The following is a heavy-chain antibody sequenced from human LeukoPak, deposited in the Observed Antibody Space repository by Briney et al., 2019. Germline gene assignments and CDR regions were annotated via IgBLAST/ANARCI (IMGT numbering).Heavy chain of an antibody. Sequence: ASVKVSCKASGGTFSSYAISWVRQAPGQGLEWMGGIIPIFGTANYAQKFQGRVTITADESTSTAYMELSSLRSEDTAVYYCARDSHSSSTSCYAEAFDIWGQGTMVTVSS. V-gene: IGHV1-69*13. CDR3: ARDSHSSSTSCYAEAFDI. D-gene: IGHD2-2*01. CDR1: GGTFSSYA. CDR2: IIPIFGTA. J-gene: IGHJ3*02.